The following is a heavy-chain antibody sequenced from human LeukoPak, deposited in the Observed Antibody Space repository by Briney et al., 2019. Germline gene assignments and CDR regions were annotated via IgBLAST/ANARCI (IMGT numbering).Heavy chain of an antibody. CDR3: ARHGVVTDYYYYYYMDV. CDR2: IYYSGST. Sequence: SETLSLTCTVSGGSISSSSYYWGWIRQPPGKGLEWIGSIYYSGSTYYNPSLKSRVTISVDTSKNQFSLKLSSATAADTAVYYCARHGVVTDYYYYYYMDVWGKGTTVTVSS. J-gene: IGHJ6*03. D-gene: IGHD3-3*01. CDR1: GGSISSSSYY. V-gene: IGHV4-39*01.